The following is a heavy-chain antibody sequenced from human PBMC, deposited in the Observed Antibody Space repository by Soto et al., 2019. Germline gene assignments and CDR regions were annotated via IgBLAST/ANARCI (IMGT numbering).Heavy chain of an antibody. D-gene: IGHD3-3*01. V-gene: IGHV3-53*02. CDR3: ATRLQWYPNDFWSGHVDPYGMDV. CDR1: GCTVSSNY. CDR2: IYSGGST. Sequence: EVQLVETGGGLIQPGGSLRLSWAAAGCTVSSNYMSWVRQAPGKGLEGVSGIYSGGSTYYADSVKGRFTISRDNVKNTLYLRVHILRAEDTAVYYCATRLQWYPNDFWSGHVDPYGMDVWGQGTTVTVSS. J-gene: IGHJ6*02.